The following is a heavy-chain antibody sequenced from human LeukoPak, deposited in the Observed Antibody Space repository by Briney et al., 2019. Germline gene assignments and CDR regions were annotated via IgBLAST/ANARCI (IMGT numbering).Heavy chain of an antibody. Sequence: GGSLRLSCSASGFIFSTYAMSWVRQAPGKGLEWVSGISNSGDSTYYADSVKGRFTISRDYTRKTVDLQMNSLRADDTAVYYCAKGRCSAGSCSSTPDYWGQGTPVTVSS. CDR2: ISNSGDST. V-gene: IGHV3-23*01. D-gene: IGHD2-15*01. J-gene: IGHJ4*02. CDR3: AKGRCSAGSCSSTPDY. CDR1: GFIFSTYA.